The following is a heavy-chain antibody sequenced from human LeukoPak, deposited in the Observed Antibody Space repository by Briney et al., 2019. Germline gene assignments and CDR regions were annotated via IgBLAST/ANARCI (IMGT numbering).Heavy chain of an antibody. CDR1: GGSITSSSYY. D-gene: IGHD3-22*01. CDR2: IYFSGST. J-gene: IGHJ5*02. V-gene: IGHV4-39*07. CDR3: ARDTYYYDRSGYINWFET. Sequence: SETLSLTCTVSGGSITSSSYYWGWIRQPPGKGLEWIGSIYFSGSTYYNPSLKSRGTISVNTSKNQFCLKLSSVTAADTAVYYCARDTYYYDRSGYINWFETWGQRTLV.